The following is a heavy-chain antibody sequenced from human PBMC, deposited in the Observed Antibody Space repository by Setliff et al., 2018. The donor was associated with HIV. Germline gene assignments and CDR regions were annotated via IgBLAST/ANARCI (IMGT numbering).Heavy chain of an antibody. CDR3: ARGRYRSRWYASDHFYIDV. J-gene: IGHJ6*03. CDR1: GGSISSSSYY. V-gene: IGHV4-39*01. D-gene: IGHD6-13*01. Sequence: PSETLSLTCTVSGGSISSSSYYWGWIRQPPGKGLQWIGSIYYRGSTYYNPSLKSRVTISVDTSKNQFSLKLRSVTAADTALYYCARGRYRSRWYASDHFYIDVWGKGTTVTVSS. CDR2: IYYRGST.